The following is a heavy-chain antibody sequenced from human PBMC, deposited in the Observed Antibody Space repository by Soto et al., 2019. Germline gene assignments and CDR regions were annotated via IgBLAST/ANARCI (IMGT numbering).Heavy chain of an antibody. CDR3: TREAIVVIPAAQPSHFDS. D-gene: IGHD2-2*01. J-gene: IGHJ4*02. V-gene: IGHV1-18*01. Sequence: QVQLVQSGAEVKKPGASVKVSCKGLGYNFIKYGINWVRQAPGQGLEWMGWISPYSGYTHSAQKFQGRLTLTTDTAATTASMELRSLRSADTALYSCTREAIVVIPAAQPSHFDSWGQGTLVTVSS. CDR1: GYNFIKYG. CDR2: ISPYSGYT.